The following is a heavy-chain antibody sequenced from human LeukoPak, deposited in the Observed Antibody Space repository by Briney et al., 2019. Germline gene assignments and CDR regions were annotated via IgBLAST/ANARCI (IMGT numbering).Heavy chain of an antibody. CDR3: ARETLDYGGNYAWDFDL. V-gene: IGHV3-13*04. D-gene: IGHD4-23*01. CDR1: GFTFSTYD. CDR2: IGVGGDT. Sequence: PGGSLRLSCAASGFTFSTYDMHWVRQAPGQGLEWVSAIGVGGDTYYADSVKGRFTISRENARNSLYLQMNSLRAGDTAVYYCARETLDYGGNYAWDFDLWGRGTLVTVSS. J-gene: IGHJ2*01.